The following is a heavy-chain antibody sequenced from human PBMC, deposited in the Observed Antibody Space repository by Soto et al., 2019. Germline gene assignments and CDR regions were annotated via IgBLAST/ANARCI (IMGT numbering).Heavy chain of an antibody. V-gene: IGHV1-69-2*01. CDR3: ATGGRWLQFYYFDY. D-gene: IGHD5-12*01. J-gene: IGHJ4*02. Sequence: ASVKVSCKVSGYTFTDYYMHWVQQAPGKGLEWMGLVDPEDGETIYAEKFQGRVTITADTSTDTAYMELSSLRSEDTAVYYCATGGRWLQFYYFDYWGQGTLVTVSS. CDR1: GYTFTDYY. CDR2: VDPEDGET.